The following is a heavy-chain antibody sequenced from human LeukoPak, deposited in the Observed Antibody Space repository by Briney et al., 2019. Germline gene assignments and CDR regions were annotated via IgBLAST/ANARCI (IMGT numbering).Heavy chain of an antibody. CDR3: ARAYYYYYGMDV. Sequence: ASVKVSCKASGYTFTSYDINWVRQATGQGLEWMGWMNPNSGNTGYAQKFQGRVTMTRNTSISTAYLELSSLRSEDTAVYYCARAYYYYYGMDVWGQGTTVTVSS. J-gene: IGHJ6*02. V-gene: IGHV1-8*01. CDR1: GYTFTSYD. CDR2: MNPNSGNT.